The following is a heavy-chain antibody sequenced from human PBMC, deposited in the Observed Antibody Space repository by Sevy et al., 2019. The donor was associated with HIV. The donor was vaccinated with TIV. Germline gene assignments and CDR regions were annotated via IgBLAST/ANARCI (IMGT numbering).Heavy chain of an antibody. J-gene: IGHJ6*02. Sequence: GGSLRLSCAASGFTFSSHWMSWVRQAPGKGLEWVANIKQEGSEKYYVDSVKGRFTISRDNAKNSLSLQMNSLRAEDTAVYYCARDTGGLGMDIWGQGTTVTVSS. CDR2: IKQEGSEK. V-gene: IGHV3-7*01. CDR1: GFTFSSHW. D-gene: IGHD3-10*01. CDR3: ARDTGGLGMDI.